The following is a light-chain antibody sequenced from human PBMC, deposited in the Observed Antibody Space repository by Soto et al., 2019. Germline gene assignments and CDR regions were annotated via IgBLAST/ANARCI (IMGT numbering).Light chain of an antibody. CDR3: QQYDSSPRT. V-gene: IGKV3-20*01. J-gene: IGKJ1*01. CDR2: GAS. CDR1: QSVSTRS. Sequence: EILLTQYPGTLSLSPGERATLSCRASQSVSTRSLAWYQQKPGQAPRLLISGASSRAADIPERFSGSGYGTDLTITINRLQNEDFAVYYCQQYDSSPRTFGHGTKVDIK.